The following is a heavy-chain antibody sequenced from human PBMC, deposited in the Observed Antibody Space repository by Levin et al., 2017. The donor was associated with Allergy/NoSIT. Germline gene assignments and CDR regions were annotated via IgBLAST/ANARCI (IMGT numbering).Heavy chain of an antibody. D-gene: IGHD3-3*01. CDR2: ISPSSSHI. V-gene: IGHV3-21*01. CDR3: ARDRGFGDYDFYY. CDR1: RFPFTSYS. J-gene: IGHJ4*02. Sequence: SCAASRFPFTSYSMNWVRQAPGKGLEWVSSISPSSSHIYYADSMKGRFTISRDNAKNSLYLQMDSLRTEDTAVYYCARDRGFGDYDFYYWGQGTLVMVSS.